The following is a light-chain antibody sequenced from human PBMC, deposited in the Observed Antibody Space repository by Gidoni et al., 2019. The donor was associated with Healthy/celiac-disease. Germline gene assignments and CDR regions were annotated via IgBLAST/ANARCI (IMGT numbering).Light chain of an antibody. CDR1: QCVSSN. J-gene: IGKJ4*01. CDR2: GES. V-gene: IGKV3-15*01. CDR3: QQYNNWPLT. Sequence: EIVMTHSPATLSVSPGERDTLSCRASQCVSSNLAWYQQKPGQAPRLLIYGESTRATGIPARFSGSGSGTEFTLTISSLQSEDFAVYYCQQYNNWPLTFGGGTKVEIK.